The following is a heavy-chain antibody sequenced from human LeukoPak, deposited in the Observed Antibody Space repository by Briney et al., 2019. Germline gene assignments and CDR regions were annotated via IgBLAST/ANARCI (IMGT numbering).Heavy chain of an antibody. D-gene: IGHD3/OR15-3a*01. CDR2: IIPIFGTA. J-gene: IGHJ4*02. CDR1: GGTFSSYA. CDR3: ARVLDDSPTEYYFDY. V-gene: IGHV1-69*01. Sequence: SVKVSCKASGGTFSSYATSWVRQAPGQGLEWMGGIIPIFGTANYAQKFQGRVTITADESTSTAYMELSSLRSEDTAVYYCARVLDDSPTEYYFDYWGQGTLVTVSS.